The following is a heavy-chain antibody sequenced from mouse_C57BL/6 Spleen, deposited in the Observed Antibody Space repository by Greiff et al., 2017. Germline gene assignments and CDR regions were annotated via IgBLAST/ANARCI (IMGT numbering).Heavy chain of an antibody. V-gene: IGHV1-81*01. Sequence: QVQLQQSGAELARPGASVKLSCKASGYTFTSYGISWVKQRTGQGLEWIGEIYPRSGNTYYNEKFKGKATLTADKSSSTAYMELRSLTSEDSAVYFCARYDGYEDYYYAMDYWGQGTSVTVSS. CDR2: IYPRSGNT. CDR3: ARYDGYEDYYYAMDY. D-gene: IGHD2-3*01. CDR1: GYTFTSYG. J-gene: IGHJ4*01.